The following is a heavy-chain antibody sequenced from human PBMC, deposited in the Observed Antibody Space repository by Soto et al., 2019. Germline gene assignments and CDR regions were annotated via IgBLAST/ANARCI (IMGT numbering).Heavy chain of an antibody. D-gene: IGHD6-19*01. Sequence: EVQLVESGGGLVQPGGSLRLSCAASGFTFSSYDMHWVRQATGKGLEWVSAIGIAGDTYYPGSVKGRFTISRENAKNSLYLQMNSLRAEDTAVYYCARIAVAGAFDYWGQGTLVTVSS. CDR2: IGIAGDT. CDR1: GFTFSSYD. CDR3: ARIAVAGAFDY. V-gene: IGHV3-13*01. J-gene: IGHJ4*02.